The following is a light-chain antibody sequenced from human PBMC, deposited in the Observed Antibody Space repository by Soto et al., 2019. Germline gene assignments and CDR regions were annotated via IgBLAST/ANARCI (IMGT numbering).Light chain of an antibody. CDR1: SSNIGSNT. J-gene: IGLJ3*02. V-gene: IGLV1-44*01. CDR2: SNN. CDR3: AAWDDGLNGWV. Sequence: QSVLTQPPSASGTPGQRVTISCSGSSSNIGSNTVNWYQQHPGTAPKLLIYSNNQRPPGVPDRLSGSNTCASAALAISGLQSEDDADYYCAAWDDGLNGWVFGGGTKLTVL.